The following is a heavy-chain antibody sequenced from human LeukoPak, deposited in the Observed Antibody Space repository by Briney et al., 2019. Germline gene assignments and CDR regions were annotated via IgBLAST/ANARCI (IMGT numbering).Heavy chain of an antibody. D-gene: IGHD5-18*01. CDR3: AREGVQLWLHYFDY. V-gene: IGHV4-61*02. CDR2: IYTSGST. J-gene: IGHJ4*02. CDR1: GGSISSGRYY. Sequence: SQTLSLTCTVSGGSISSGRYYWSWIRQPAGKGLEWIGRIYTSGSTNYNPSLKSRVTISVDTSKNQFSLKLSSVTAADTAVYYCAREGVQLWLHYFDYWGQGTLVTVSS.